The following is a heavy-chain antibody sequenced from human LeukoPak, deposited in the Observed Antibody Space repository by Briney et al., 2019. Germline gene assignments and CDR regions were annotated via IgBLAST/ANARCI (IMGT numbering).Heavy chain of an antibody. Sequence: GGSLRLSCAASGFTFSSYSMNWVRQAPGKGLEWVSSISSSSSYIYYADSVKGRFTISRDNAKNSLYLQMNSLRAEDTAVYYCVRGWYSTMYYFDYWGQGTLVTVSS. D-gene: IGHD6-19*01. CDR1: GFTFSSYS. CDR2: ISSSSSYI. CDR3: VRGWYSTMYYFDY. V-gene: IGHV3-21*01. J-gene: IGHJ4*02.